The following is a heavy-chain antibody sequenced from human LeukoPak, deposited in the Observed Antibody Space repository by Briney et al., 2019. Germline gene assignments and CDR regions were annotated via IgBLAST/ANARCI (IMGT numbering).Heavy chain of an antibody. J-gene: IGHJ6*03. V-gene: IGHV4-30-4*08. CDR2: IYYSGST. D-gene: IGHD3-10*01. CDR3: ARVHYGSGSLYYYYYYMDV. CDR1: GGSISSDDHY. Sequence: KASETLSLTCTVSGGSISSDDHYWSWIRQPPGKGLEWNGYIYYSGSTYYNPSLKSRVTLSVDTSKNQFSLKLSSVTAADTAVYYCARVHYGSGSLYYYYYYMDVWGKGTTVTVSS.